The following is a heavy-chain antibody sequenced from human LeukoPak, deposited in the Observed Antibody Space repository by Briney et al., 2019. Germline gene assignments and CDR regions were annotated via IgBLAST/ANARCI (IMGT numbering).Heavy chain of an antibody. D-gene: IGHD2-15*01. Sequence: GGSLRLSCEASGFTFSAYAMTWVRQAPGKGLEWVSLIYSGGSTYYADSVKGRFTISRDISKNTLFLQLNSLRAEDTAVYYCARGGVVVAAIDAFDIWGQGTLVTVSS. V-gene: IGHV3-66*01. CDR2: IYSGGST. CDR1: GFTFSAYA. CDR3: ARGGVVVAAIDAFDI. J-gene: IGHJ3*02.